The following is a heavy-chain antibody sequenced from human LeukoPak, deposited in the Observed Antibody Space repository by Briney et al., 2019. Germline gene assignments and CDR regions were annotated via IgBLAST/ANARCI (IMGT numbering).Heavy chain of an antibody. J-gene: IGHJ3*01. Sequence: GGSLRLSCAASGFTFSSYGISWVRQAPGKGLEWVSAIGGRDGSTYYADSVKGRFTIFRDNSNNTLYLHMSSLRAGDAAVYYCAAHPGGAFDVWGQGTMVTVSS. V-gene: IGHV3-23*01. CDR2: IGGRDGST. CDR3: AAHPGGAFDV. CDR1: GFTFSSYG. D-gene: IGHD3-10*01.